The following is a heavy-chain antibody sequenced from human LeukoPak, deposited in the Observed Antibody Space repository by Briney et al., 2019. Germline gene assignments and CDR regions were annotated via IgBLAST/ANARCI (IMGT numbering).Heavy chain of an antibody. CDR2: ISYDGSNK. CDR3: ATLGGGNSYFDY. D-gene: IGHD4-23*01. V-gene: IGHV3-30*03. J-gene: IGHJ4*02. Sequence: GGSLRLSCAASGFTFSSYGMHWGRQAQGKGLEWVAVISYDGSNKYYADSVKGRFTISRDNSKNTLYLQMNSLRAEDTAVYYCATLGGGNSYFDYWGQGTLVTVSS. CDR1: GFTFSSYG.